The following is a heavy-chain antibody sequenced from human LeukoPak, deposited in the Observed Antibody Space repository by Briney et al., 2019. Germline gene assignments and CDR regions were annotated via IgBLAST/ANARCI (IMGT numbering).Heavy chain of an antibody. J-gene: IGHJ4*02. CDR1: GVAFSSYA. CDR3: ATKGNRYSSSWYYFDY. CDR2: ISGSGSST. V-gene: IGHV3-23*01. D-gene: IGHD6-13*01. Sequence: PGGSLRLSCAASGVAFSSYAMSWVRQAPGKELEWVSGISGSGSSTYYADSVKGRFTISRDNSKNTLYLQMNSLRAEDTAVYYCATKGNRYSSSWYYFDYWGQGTLVTVSS.